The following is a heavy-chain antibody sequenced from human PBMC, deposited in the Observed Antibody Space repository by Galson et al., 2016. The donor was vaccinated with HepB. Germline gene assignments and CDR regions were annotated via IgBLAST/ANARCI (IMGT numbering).Heavy chain of an antibody. CDR2: IYYSGST. Sequence: ETLSLTCTVSGGSVSSGSYYWSWIRQPPGKGLEWIGYIYYSGSTNYNPSLKSRVTISVGTSKNQSSLKLSSVTAADTAVYYCAREIAVAGHDAFDIWGQGTMVTVSS. CDR1: GGSVSSGSYY. D-gene: IGHD6-19*01. V-gene: IGHV4-61*01. J-gene: IGHJ3*02. CDR3: AREIAVAGHDAFDI.